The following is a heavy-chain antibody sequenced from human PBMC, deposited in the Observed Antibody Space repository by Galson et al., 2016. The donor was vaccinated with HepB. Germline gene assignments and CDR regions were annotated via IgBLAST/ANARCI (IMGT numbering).Heavy chain of an antibody. D-gene: IGHD6-19*01. Sequence: ETLSLTCTVSGASISGYYLTWIRQPPGKGLEWIGHIYYTGRTNYNPSLKSRVTISVDTSMNQFSLKVSSVTAADTAVYYCARDDSGGWYGFHYGLDVWGQGTTVTVSS. CDR1: GASISGYY. J-gene: IGHJ6*02. CDR3: ARDDSGGWYGFHYGLDV. V-gene: IGHV4-59*01. CDR2: IYYTGRT.